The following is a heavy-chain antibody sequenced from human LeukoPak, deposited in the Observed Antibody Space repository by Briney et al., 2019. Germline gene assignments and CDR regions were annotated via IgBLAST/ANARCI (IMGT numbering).Heavy chain of an antibody. V-gene: IGHV3-30-3*01. CDR1: GFTFNNYT. CDR2: ISFHGTNK. Sequence: PGGSLRLSCAASGFTFNNYTLHWVRQAPGKGLEWVALISFHGTNKYYADSVQGRFTISRDTSKSTLYLQMNSLRAEDTAVYHCARETLERSYASGFCYWGQGTLVTVSS. D-gene: IGHD6-19*01. CDR3: ARETLERSYASGFCY. J-gene: IGHJ4*02.